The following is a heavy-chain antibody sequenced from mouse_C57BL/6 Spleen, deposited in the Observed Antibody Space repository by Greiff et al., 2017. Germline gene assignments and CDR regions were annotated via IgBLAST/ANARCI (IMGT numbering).Heavy chain of an antibody. J-gene: IGHJ4*01. CDR1: GYTFTSYW. CDR2: IHPNSGST. CDR3: APYYYGSSLYYAMDY. V-gene: IGHV1-64*01. D-gene: IGHD1-1*01. Sequence: VQLQQPGAELVKPGASVKLSCKASGYTFTSYWMHWVKKRPGQGLEWIGMIHPNSGSTNYNEKFKSKATLTVDKSSSTAYMQLSSLTSEDAAVYYCAPYYYGSSLYYAMDYWGQGTSVTVSS.